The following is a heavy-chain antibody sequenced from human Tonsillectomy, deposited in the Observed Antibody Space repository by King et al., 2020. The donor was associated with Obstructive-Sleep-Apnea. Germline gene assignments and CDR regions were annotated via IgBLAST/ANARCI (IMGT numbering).Heavy chain of an antibody. D-gene: IGHD6-19*01. CDR3: VRAVAGFGDY. V-gene: IGHV3-74*01. J-gene: IGHJ4*02. CDR1: GFTFSSYW. Sequence: VQLVESGGGLVQPGGSLRLSCAASGFTFSSYWMLWVRQSPGKGLLWVSRISSDGSVTTYADFVKGRFTVSRDDAKNTLYLQMNSLRADDTAVYYCVRAVAGFGDYWGQGTLVTVSS. CDR2: ISSDGSVT.